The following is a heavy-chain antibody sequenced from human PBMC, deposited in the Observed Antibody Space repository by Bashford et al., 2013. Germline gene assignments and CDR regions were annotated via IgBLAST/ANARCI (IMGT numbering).Heavy chain of an antibody. CDR2: INTNTGDQ. Sequence: ASVKVSCQASGYLLTDYDISWVRQAPGRGLEWLGWINTNTGDQKRTQSLQDRFVLRVDASTNSASLALWGLTSDDTAVYYCARDRTPVGGAELDHWGRGNPGHRLL. J-gene: IGHJ4*02. CDR1: GYLLTDYD. D-gene: IGHD1-26*01. CDR3: ARDRTPVGGAELDH. V-gene: IGHV1-18*01.